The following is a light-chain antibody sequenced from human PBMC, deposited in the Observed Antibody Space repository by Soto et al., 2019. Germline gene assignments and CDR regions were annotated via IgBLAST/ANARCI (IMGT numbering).Light chain of an antibody. CDR3: QSYDSSLSVV. CDR2: VNN. CDR1: SSNIGAGYD. V-gene: IGLV1-40*01. Sequence: QSVLTQPPSVSGAPGQRVTMSCTGSSSNIGAGYDVHWYQQLPGTAPKLLIYVNNNRPSGVPDRFSGSKSGTSASLAITGLQPEDEADYYCQSYDSSLSVVFGGGTKLTVL. J-gene: IGLJ2*01.